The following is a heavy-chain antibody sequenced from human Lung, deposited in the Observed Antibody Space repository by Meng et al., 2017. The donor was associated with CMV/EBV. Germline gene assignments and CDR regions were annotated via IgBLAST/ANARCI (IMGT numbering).Heavy chain of an antibody. CDR3: TTDPTKYLLQYLEWLPQAEDIDV. D-gene: IGHD3-9*01. CDR2: ITSKSDGGTI. V-gene: IGHV3-15*01. CDR1: GLTFSAAW. J-gene: IGHJ3*01. Sequence: ESXKISXAASGLTFSAAWMSWVRQAPGKGLEWVGHITSKSDGGTIHYTAAVQGRFTISRDDSKNILFLQMSSLKSEDTAVYYCTTDPTKYLLQYLEWLPQAEDIDVWGQGKXV.